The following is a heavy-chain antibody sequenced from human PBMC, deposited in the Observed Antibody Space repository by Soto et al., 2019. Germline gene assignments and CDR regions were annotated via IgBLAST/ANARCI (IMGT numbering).Heavy chain of an antibody. CDR3: ARDFTTAETPGDDFDY. J-gene: IGHJ4*02. CDR2: INADGSYA. D-gene: IGHD4-17*01. Sequence: GGSLSLSCAASGFPFTNYWMHWVRQVPGKGLVWVSRINADGSYASYADFVKGRFTISRDNSRNTVHLQMNSLSAEDTAVYYCARDFTTAETPGDDFDYWGQGVPVTVSS. CDR1: GFPFTNYW. V-gene: IGHV3-74*01.